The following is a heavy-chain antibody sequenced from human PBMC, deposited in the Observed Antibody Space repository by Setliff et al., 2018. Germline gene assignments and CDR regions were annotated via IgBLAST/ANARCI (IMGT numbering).Heavy chain of an antibody. CDR2: IKQDGSEE. D-gene: IGHD3-16*01. CDR1: GFSFSSYS. J-gene: IGHJ4*02. CDR3: ARDGGEY. V-gene: IGHV3-7*01. Sequence: PGGSLRLSCAASGFSFSSYSMNWVRQAPGKGLEWVANIKQDGSEEYYVDSVKGRFTISRDNAKNSLYLQMNSLRAEDTAVYYCARDGGEYWGQGTLVTVSS.